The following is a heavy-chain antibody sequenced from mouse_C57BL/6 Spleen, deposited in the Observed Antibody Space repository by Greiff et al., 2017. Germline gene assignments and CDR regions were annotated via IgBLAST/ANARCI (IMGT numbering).Heavy chain of an antibody. V-gene: IGHV5-4*01. CDR1: GFTFSSYA. Sequence: EVMLVESGGGLVKPGGSLKLSCAASGFTFSSYAMSWVRQTPEKRLEWVATISDGGSYTYYPDNVKGRFTISRDNAKNNLYLQMSHLKSEDTAMXYCARDYYGSNAFAYWGQGTLVTVSA. CDR2: ISDGGSYT. D-gene: IGHD1-1*01. J-gene: IGHJ3*01. CDR3: ARDYYGSNAFAY.